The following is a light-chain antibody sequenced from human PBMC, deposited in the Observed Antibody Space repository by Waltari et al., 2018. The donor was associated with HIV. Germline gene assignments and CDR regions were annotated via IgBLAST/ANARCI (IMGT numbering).Light chain of an antibody. V-gene: IGLV8-61*01. CDR3: VLYMGGGIWV. CDR1: SGSVSTSYY. J-gene: IGLJ3*02. Sequence: QTVVTQEPSFSVSPGGTVTLTCGLSSGSVSTSYYPSWYQQTPGQAPRTLIFSTTPRSSGVPDRFSGSILGNKAALTITGAQADDESDYYCVLYMGGGIWVFGGGTKVTVL. CDR2: STT.